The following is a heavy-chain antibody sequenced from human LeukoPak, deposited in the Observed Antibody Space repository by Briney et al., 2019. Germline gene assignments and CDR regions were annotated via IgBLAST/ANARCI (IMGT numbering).Heavy chain of an antibody. V-gene: IGHV1-18*01. CDR1: GFTFTSYG. CDR2: ISAYNGNT. J-gene: IGHJ3*02. Sequence: ASVKVSCKASGFTFTSYGISWVRQAPGQGLAWMGWISAYNGNTNYAQKLQGRVTMTTDTSTSTAYMELRSLRSDDTAMYYCARAGAVAGTAFDIWGQGTMVTVSS. CDR3: ARAGAVAGTAFDI. D-gene: IGHD6-19*01.